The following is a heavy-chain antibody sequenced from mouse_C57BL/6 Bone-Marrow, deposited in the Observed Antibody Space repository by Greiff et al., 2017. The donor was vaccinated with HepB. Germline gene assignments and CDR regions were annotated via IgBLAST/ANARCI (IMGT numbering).Heavy chain of an antibody. D-gene: IGHD1-1*01. Sequence: QVQLQQSGAELVKPGASVKISCKASGYTFTDYYINWVKQRPGQGLEWIGKIGPGSGSTYYNEKFKGKATFTADTSSNTAYMQLSSLTTEDSAIYYCAREVLRFQFAYWGQGTLVTVSA. CDR3: AREVLRFQFAY. V-gene: IGHV1-77*01. CDR1: GYTFTDYY. J-gene: IGHJ3*01. CDR2: IGPGSGST.